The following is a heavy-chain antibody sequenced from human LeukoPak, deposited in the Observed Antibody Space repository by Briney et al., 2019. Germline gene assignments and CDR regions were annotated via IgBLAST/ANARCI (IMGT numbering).Heavy chain of an antibody. V-gene: IGHV1-2*02. J-gene: IGHJ6*04. CDR2: INPNSGGT. D-gene: IGHD2-2*01. CDR1: GYTFTGYY. CDR3: ARDSSSVVVPAAIGMDV. Sequence: GASVKVSCKASGYTFTGYYMHWVRQAPGQGLEWMGWINPNSGGTNYAQKFQGRVTMTRDTSISTAYMELSRLRSDDTAVYYCARDSSSVVVPAAIGMDVWGKGTTVTISS.